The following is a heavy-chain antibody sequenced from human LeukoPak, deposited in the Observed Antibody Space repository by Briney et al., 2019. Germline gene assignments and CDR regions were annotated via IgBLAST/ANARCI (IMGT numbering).Heavy chain of an antibody. CDR3: AGYNYYDSSGYYY. D-gene: IGHD3-22*01. J-gene: IGHJ4*02. Sequence: PSETLSLTCAVYGGSFSGYYWSWIRQPPGKGLEWIGEINHSGSTNYNPSLKSRVTISVDTSKNQFSLKLSSVTAADTAVYYCAGYNYYDSSGYYYWGQGTLVTVSS. CDR1: GGSFSGYY. V-gene: IGHV4-34*01. CDR2: INHSGST.